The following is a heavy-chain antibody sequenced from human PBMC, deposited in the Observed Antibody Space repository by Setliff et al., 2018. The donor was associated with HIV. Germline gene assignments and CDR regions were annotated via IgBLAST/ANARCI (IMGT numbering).Heavy chain of an antibody. CDR2: IYSGGSST. CDR3: AKLKAVAFDY. CDR1: GFTFSSYA. D-gene: IGHD6-19*01. V-gene: IGHV3-23*03. Sequence: GGSLRLSCAASGFTFSSYAMSWVRQAPGKGLEWVSVIYSGGSSTYYADSVKGRFTISRDNSKNTLYLQMNSLRAEDTAVYYCAKLKAVAFDYWGQGTLVTVSS. J-gene: IGHJ4*02.